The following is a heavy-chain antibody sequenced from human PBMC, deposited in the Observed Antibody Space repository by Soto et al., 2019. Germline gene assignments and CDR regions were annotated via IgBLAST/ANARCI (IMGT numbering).Heavy chain of an antibody. CDR2: IIPICGTA. D-gene: IGHD2-2*02. CDR1: GDTFSSYA. CDR3: ARARYCSSTSYYTYDY. J-gene: IGHJ4*02. Sequence: SVKVSCKASGDTFSSYAISWVRQAPGQGLEWMGGIIPICGTANYAQNFQGRVTMTTDISTSTAYMQVSSLRSEDTAVYYCARARYCSSTSYYTYDYWGQGTLVTVSS. V-gene: IGHV1-69*05.